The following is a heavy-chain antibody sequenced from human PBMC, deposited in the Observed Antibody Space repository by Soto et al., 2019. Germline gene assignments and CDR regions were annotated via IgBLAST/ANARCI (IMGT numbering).Heavy chain of an antibody. Sequence: WGSLRLSCAASGFTFSTYWMHWVRQAPGKGLVWVSRLDNDGTNTRYADSVKGRFTVSRDNGKNTVYLQMDSLRAEDTAVYYCARDGGTYFDYWGQGTLVTSPQ. J-gene: IGHJ4*02. V-gene: IGHV3-74*01. CDR1: GFTFSTYW. CDR3: ARDGGTYFDY. D-gene: IGHD3-16*01. CDR2: LDNDGTNT.